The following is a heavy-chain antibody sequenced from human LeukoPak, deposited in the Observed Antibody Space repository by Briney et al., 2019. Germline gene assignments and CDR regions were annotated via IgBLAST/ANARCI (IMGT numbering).Heavy chain of an antibody. Sequence: MPSETLSLTCTVSGGSISSYYWSWIRQPAGKGLGWIGRIYTGGSTNYNPSLKSRVTMSVDTSKNQFSLKLSSVTAADTAVYYCARVDCSSTSCYSYFDYWGQGTLVTVSS. CDR1: GGSISSYY. CDR2: IYTGGST. D-gene: IGHD2-2*02. CDR3: ARVDCSSTSCYSYFDY. J-gene: IGHJ4*02. V-gene: IGHV4-4*07.